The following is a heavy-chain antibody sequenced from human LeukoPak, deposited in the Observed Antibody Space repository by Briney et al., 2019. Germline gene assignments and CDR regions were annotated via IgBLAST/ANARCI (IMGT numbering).Heavy chain of an antibody. CDR1: GYTFTGYY. V-gene: IGHV1-2*02. CDR3: ARVSIFYYYYGMDV. D-gene: IGHD3-3*01. J-gene: IGHJ6*02. Sequence: ASVKVSCKASGYTFTGYYMHWVRQAPGQGLEWMGWINPNSGGTNYAQKFQGRVTMTRDTSISTAYMELSRLRSDDTAVYYCARVSIFYYYYGMDVWGQGTMVTVSS. CDR2: INPNSGGT.